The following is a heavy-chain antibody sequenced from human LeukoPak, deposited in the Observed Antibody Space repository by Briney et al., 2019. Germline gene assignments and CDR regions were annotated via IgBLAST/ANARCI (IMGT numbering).Heavy chain of an antibody. Sequence: ASVKVSCKASGYTFTGYYMHWVRQAPGQGLEWMGWINPSGGSTSYAQKFQGRVTMTRDTSTSTVYMELSSLRSEDTAVYYCARGQEMATDGPRRPLVIDAFDIWGQGTIVTVSS. CDR1: GYTFTGYY. J-gene: IGHJ3*02. D-gene: IGHD5-24*01. CDR2: INPSGGST. V-gene: IGHV1-46*01. CDR3: ARGQEMATDGPRRPLVIDAFDI.